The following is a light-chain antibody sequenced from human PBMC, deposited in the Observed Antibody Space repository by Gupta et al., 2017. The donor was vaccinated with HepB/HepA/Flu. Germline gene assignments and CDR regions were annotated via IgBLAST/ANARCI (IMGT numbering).Light chain of an antibody. CDR1: QSVSSSY. CDR2: GAS. J-gene: IGKJ3*01. CDR3: QHYGSSPLFT. V-gene: IGKV3-20*01. Sequence: EIVLTQSPGTLSLSPGERATLSCRASQSVSSSYLAWYQQKPGQAPRLLIDGASSRATGIPDRFSGSGSGTDFTLTISRLEPEDFAVYYCQHYGSSPLFTFGPGTKVDI.